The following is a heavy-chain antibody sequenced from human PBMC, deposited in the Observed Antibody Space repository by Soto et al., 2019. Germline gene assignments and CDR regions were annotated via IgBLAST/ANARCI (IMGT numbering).Heavy chain of an antibody. D-gene: IGHD6-13*01. CDR1: GYAFTSYA. Sequence: ASVKVSCKASGYAFTSYAMHWVRQAPGQRLEWMGWINAGNGNTKYSQKLQGRVTITRDTSASTAYMELSSLRSEDTAVYYCARGWAAAGFDHWGQGTLVTSPQ. J-gene: IGHJ4*02. CDR2: INAGNGNT. V-gene: IGHV1-3*01. CDR3: ARGWAAAGFDH.